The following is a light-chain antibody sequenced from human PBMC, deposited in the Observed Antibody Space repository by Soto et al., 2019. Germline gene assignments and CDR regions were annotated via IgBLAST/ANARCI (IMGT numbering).Light chain of an antibody. CDR2: GAS. CDR3: QQYNNWTPT. CDR1: QFVSSN. V-gene: IGKV3-15*01. J-gene: IGKJ1*01. Sequence: EIVFTQSPATLSLSPGERATLSCRASQFVSSNVAWYKQNPGQAPRLLIYGASPRETGIPAQFRCSGAGTECTRTISSLQSEDFEVDYCQQYNNWTPTFGQGTKVDIK.